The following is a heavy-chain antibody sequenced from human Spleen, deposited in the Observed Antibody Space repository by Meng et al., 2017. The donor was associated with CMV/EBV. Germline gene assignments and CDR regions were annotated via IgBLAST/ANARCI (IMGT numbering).Heavy chain of an antibody. J-gene: IGHJ3*02. D-gene: IGHD3-3*01. CDR1: GFIFSGSS. V-gene: IGHV3-73*01. CDR2: IRRKTNNTAT. CDR3: GKGDPHYGFWSGYYPGSAFDI. Sequence: GESLKISCADSGFIFSGSSMHWVRQASGKGLEWVGRIRRKTNNTATAYAMSVKGRVTISRDESKNMAYLQMNSLKTEDTAMYYCGKGDPHYGFWSGYYPGSAFDIWGQGTMVTVSS.